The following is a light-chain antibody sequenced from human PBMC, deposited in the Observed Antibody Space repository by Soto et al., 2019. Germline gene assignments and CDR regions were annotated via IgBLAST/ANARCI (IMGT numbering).Light chain of an antibody. CDR3: CSYAGSSTFV. CDR2: EGS. J-gene: IGLJ1*01. CDR1: SSDVGSYNL. Sequence: QSALTQPASVSGSPGQSITISCTGTSSDVGSYNLVSWYQQHPGKAPKLMIYEGSKRPSGVSNRFSGSKSGNTASLTISGLQAEAEADYYCCSYAGSSTFVFGNGTKLTVL. V-gene: IGLV2-23*03.